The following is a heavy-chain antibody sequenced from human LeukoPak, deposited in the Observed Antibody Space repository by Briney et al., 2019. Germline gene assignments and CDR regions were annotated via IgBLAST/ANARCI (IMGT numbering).Heavy chain of an antibody. D-gene: IGHD3-22*01. Sequence: PGGSLRLSCAASGFTSSSYGMSCVLQSPGKGLEWVSVISGSGGRTYYADSVRGRFTISRDNSKNTLNLQMNSLRAEDTAVYYCAKDLCYYDSSGYFPDGAFDIWGQGTMVTVSS. CDR3: AKDLCYYDSSGYFPDGAFDI. V-gene: IGHV3-23*01. CDR1: GFTSSSYG. CDR2: ISGSGGRT. J-gene: IGHJ3*02.